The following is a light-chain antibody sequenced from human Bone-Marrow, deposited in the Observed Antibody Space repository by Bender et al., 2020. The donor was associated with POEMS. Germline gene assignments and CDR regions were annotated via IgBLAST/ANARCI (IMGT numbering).Light chain of an antibody. CDR3: QSYDSDLNGWV. CDR2: EGS. Sequence: QSALTQPASVSGSPGQSITISCTGTSSDVGSYNLVSWYQQHPGKAPKLMIYEGSKRPSGVSNRFSGSQSGTSASLAITGLQSEDEAAYFCQSYDSDLNGWVFGGGTKLTVL. V-gene: IGLV2-14*02. J-gene: IGLJ3*02. CDR1: SSDVGSYNL.